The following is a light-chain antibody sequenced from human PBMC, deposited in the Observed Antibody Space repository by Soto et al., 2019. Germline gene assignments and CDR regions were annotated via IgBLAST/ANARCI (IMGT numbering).Light chain of an antibody. J-gene: IGKJ1*01. CDR1: QSVSRN. V-gene: IGKV3-15*01. CDR2: GAS. Sequence: DIVMTRSPATLSVSPGERATLSCRASQSVSRNLAWYQQKPGQAPRLLIYGASTRATGIPARFSGSGSGTEFTLTISSLQSEDFAGYYCHLYNNWPPWTFGQGTKMEIK. CDR3: HLYNNWPPWT.